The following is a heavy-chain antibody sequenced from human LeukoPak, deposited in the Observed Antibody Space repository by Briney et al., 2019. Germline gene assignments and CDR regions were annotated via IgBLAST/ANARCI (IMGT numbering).Heavy chain of an antibody. CDR1: GFTFSDYY. Sequence: GGSLRLSCAASGFTFSDYYMSWIRHAPGKGLEWVSYISSSGSTIYYADSVKGRFTISRDNAKNSLYLQMNSLRAEDTAVYYCARTPPPSYYYDSSGYPDYWGQGTLVTVSS. CDR3: ARTPPPSYYYDSSGYPDY. D-gene: IGHD3-22*01. J-gene: IGHJ4*02. CDR2: ISSSGSTI. V-gene: IGHV3-11*04.